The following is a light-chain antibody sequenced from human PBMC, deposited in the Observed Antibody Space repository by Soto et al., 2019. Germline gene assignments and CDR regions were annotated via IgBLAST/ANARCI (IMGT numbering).Light chain of an antibody. V-gene: IGKV3-15*01. CDR2: DAS. Sequence: EIMLTQSPATLSVSPGESATLSCRAGQSVRSDLAWYQQKPGQAPRLLFYDASTRATGTPARFSGSGSETEFTLTISSLQSEDLAVYYCQQYNDWRISFGPGTKVDLE. CDR1: QSVRSD. J-gene: IGKJ3*01. CDR3: QQYNDWRIS.